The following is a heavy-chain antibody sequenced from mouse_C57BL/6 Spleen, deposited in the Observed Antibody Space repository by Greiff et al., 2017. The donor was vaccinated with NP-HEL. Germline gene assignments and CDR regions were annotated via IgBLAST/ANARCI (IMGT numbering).Heavy chain of an antibody. CDR1: GYTFTSYW. D-gene: IGHD3-2*02. J-gene: IGHJ3*01. Sequence: QVQLQQPGAELVRPGTSVKLSCKASGYTFTSYWMHWVKQRPGQGLEWIGVIDPSDSYTNYNQKFKGKATLTVDTSSSTAYMQLSSLTSEDTAVYYCARSGSLGYRSWFACWGQGTLVAVSA. CDR2: IDPSDSYT. CDR3: ARSGSLGYRSWFAC. V-gene: IGHV1-59*01.